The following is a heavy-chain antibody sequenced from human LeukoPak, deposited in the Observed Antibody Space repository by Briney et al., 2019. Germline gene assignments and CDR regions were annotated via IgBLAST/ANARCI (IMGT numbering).Heavy chain of an antibody. J-gene: IGHJ5*02. Sequence: GASVKVSCKASGGTFSSYAISWVRQAPGQGLEWMGGIIPIFGTANYAQKFQGRVTITTDESTSTAYMELSSLRSEDTAVYYCVRGVPYYYDSSGYSREAYNWFDPWGQGTLVTVSS. V-gene: IGHV1-69*05. D-gene: IGHD3-22*01. CDR2: IIPIFGTA. CDR1: GGTFSSYA. CDR3: VRGVPYYYDSSGYSREAYNWFDP.